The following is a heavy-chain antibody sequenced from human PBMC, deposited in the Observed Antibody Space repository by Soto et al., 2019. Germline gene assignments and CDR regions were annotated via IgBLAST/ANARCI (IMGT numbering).Heavy chain of an antibody. V-gene: IGHV4-59*08. Sequence: QGQLQESGPGLVKPSETLSLTCTVSVGSISSYYWSWIRQPPGKGLEWIGYIYYSGSTNYNPSLKSRVTISVDTSKNQFSLKLSSVTAADTAVYYCARHHDYWGQGTLVTVSS. CDR2: IYYSGST. CDR1: VGSISSYY. J-gene: IGHJ4*02. CDR3: ARHHDY.